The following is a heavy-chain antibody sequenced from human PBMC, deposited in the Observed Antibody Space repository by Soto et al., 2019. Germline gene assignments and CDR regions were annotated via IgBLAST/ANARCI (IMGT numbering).Heavy chain of an antibody. V-gene: IGHV4-31*03. Sequence: SETLSLTCTVSGGCIRSGGYYWSWIRQHPGKGLEWIGYIYYSGSTYYNPSLKSRVTISVDTSKNQFSLKLSSVTAADTAVYYCARVIRYFDWSFDYWGQGTLVTVSS. CDR3: ARVIRYFDWSFDY. CDR2: IYYSGST. D-gene: IGHD3-9*01. CDR1: GGCIRSGGYY. J-gene: IGHJ4*02.